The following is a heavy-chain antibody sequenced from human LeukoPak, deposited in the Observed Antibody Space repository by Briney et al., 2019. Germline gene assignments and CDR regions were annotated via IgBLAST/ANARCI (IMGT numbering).Heavy chain of an antibody. CDR3: AREGGYCSSTSCYTTFDY. V-gene: IGHV4-30-4*08. J-gene: IGHJ4*02. CDR2: IYYSGST. D-gene: IGHD2-2*02. Sequence: LRLSCAASGFTVSSNYMSWIRQPPGKGLEWIGYIYYSGSTYYNPSLKSRVTISVDTSKNQFSLKLSSVTAADTAVYYCAREGGYCSSTSCYTTFDYWGQGTLVTVSS. CDR1: GFTVSSNY.